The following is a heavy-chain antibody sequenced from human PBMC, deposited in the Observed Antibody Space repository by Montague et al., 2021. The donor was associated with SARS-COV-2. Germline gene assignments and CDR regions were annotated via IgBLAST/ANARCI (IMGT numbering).Heavy chain of an antibody. J-gene: IGHJ4*02. Sequence: SETLSLTCTVSGGSISSSSYYWGWIRQPPGKGLEWIGSIYYSGSTYYSPSLKSRVTISVDTSKNQFSLKLSSVTAVDTAVSYCARHPLGYCSSTSCYVGWGQGTLVTVSS. CDR1: GGSISSSSYY. CDR3: ARHPLGYCSSTSCYVG. D-gene: IGHD2-2*01. CDR2: IYYSGST. V-gene: IGHV4-39*01.